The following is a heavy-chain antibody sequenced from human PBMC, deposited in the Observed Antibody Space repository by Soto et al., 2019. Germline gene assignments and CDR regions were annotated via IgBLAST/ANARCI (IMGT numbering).Heavy chain of an antibody. CDR3: ARDSRGGAARRPTFYY. CDR2: IGRSGETI. D-gene: IGHD6-6*01. V-gene: IGHV3-48*03. CDR1: GFTFSSFE. Sequence: PGGSLRLSCVGSGFTFSSFEMNWVRQTPGKGLEWLSYIGRSGETIYYADSVKGRFNISRDNAKSSLFLQMTGLRDEDTGIYYCARDSRGGAARRPTFYYWGRHTLVIVSS. J-gene: IGHJ1*01.